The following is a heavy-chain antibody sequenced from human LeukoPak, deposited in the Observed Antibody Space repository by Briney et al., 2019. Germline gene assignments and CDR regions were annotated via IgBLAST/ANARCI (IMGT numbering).Heavy chain of an antibody. D-gene: IGHD5-24*01. CDR1: GDSISNYY. CDR3: ARDRRNFQH. V-gene: IGHV4-59*01. Sequence: PSETLSLTCTVSGDSISNYYWSWIRQPPGKGLEWIGYIYYSGTTNYNPSLKSRVTISVDTSKNQFSLKLSSVTAADTAVYYCARDRRNFQHWGQGTLVTVSS. J-gene: IGHJ1*01. CDR2: IYYSGTT.